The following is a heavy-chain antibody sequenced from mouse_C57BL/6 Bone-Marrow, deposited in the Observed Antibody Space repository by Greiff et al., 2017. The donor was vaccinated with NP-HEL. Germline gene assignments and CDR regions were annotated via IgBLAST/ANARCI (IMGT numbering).Heavy chain of an antibody. D-gene: IGHD2-4*01. Sequence: VQLKQSGAELVRPGASVKLSCTASGFNIKDYYMHWVKQRPEQGLEWIGRIDPEDGDTEYAPKFQGKATMTADTSSNTAYLQLSSLTSEDTAVYYCTAEVYYDYDGYAMDYWGQGTSVTVSS. V-gene: IGHV14-1*01. CDR1: GFNIKDYY. CDR3: TAEVYYDYDGYAMDY. J-gene: IGHJ4*01. CDR2: IDPEDGDT.